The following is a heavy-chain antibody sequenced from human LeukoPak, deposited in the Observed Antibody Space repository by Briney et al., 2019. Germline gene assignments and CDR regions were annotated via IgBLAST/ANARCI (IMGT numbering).Heavy chain of an antibody. V-gene: IGHV4-39*07. CDR1: GGSISSSSYY. Sequence: SETLSLTCTVSGGSISSSSYYWGWIRQPPGKGLEWIGSIYYSGSTYYNPSLKSRVTISVDTSKNQFSLKLSSVTAADTAVYYCAGVGGGGVIILDYWGQGTLVTVSS. D-gene: IGHD3-10*01. J-gene: IGHJ4*02. CDR2: IYYSGST. CDR3: AGVGGGGVIILDY.